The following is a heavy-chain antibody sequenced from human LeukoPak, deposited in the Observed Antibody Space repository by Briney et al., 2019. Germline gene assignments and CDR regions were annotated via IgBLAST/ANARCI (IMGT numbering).Heavy chain of an antibody. CDR3: ARGSHLGELSPALDY. Sequence: GGSLRLSCAASGFTFSSYSMNWVRQAPGKGLEWVSSISSSSSYIYYADSVKGRFTISRDNAKNSLYLQMNSLRAEDTAVYYCARGSHLGELSPALDYWGQGTLVTVSS. CDR2: ISSSSSYI. J-gene: IGHJ4*02. D-gene: IGHD3-16*02. CDR1: GFTFSSYS. V-gene: IGHV3-21*01.